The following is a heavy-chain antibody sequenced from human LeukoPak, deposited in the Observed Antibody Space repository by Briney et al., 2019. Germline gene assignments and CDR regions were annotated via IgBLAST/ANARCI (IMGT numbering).Heavy chain of an antibody. Sequence: PGGSLRLSCAASGFTFSSYGMHWVRQAPGKGLEWVAVIWYDGSNKYYADSVKGRFTISRDNSKNTLYLQMNSLRAEDTAVYYCARDPPHSSGWYALDYWGQGTLVTVSS. D-gene: IGHD6-19*01. J-gene: IGHJ4*02. CDR2: IWYDGSNK. CDR3: ARDPPHSSGWYALDY. CDR1: GFTFSSYG. V-gene: IGHV3-33*08.